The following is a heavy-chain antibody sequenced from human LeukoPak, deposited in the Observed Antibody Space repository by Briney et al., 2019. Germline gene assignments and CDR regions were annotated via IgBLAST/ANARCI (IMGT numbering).Heavy chain of an antibody. CDR3: AKDREHGNNIWDAFDL. Sequence: GGSLRLSCVASGFSLSSYAMNRVRQAPGKELEWVSGMGTAGNTHYADSVKGRFTISRDNSKNTLFLQMDSLRVDDTAAYYCAKDREHGNNIWDAFDLWGQGTMVAVSS. J-gene: IGHJ3*01. CDR2: MGTAGNT. V-gene: IGHV3-23*01. CDR1: GFSLSSYA. D-gene: IGHD1-1*01.